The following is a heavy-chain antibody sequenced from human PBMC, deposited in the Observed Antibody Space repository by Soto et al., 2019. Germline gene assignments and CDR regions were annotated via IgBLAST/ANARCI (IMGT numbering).Heavy chain of an antibody. J-gene: IGHJ4*02. CDR3: ARDGVGGRGSRTSYYFDY. CDR2: IHTSGST. D-gene: IGHD3-3*01. V-gene: IGHV4-4*07. CDR1: GGSISSYY. Sequence: SETLSLTCTVSGGSISSYYWNWIRQPAGKGLEWIGRIHTSGSTNYNPSLKSRVTMSVDSSKNQFSLKLSYVTAADTAVYYCARDGVGGRGSRTSYYFDYWGQGTLVTVSS.